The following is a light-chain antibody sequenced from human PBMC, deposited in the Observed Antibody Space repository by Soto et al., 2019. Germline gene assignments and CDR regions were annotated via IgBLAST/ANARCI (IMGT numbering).Light chain of an antibody. J-gene: IGKJ1*01. CDR3: QQYTSYPWT. V-gene: IGKV1-5*03. CDR2: KAS. Sequence: DIQMTQSPSTLSASVGDRVTITCRASQSISSWLVWYQQNPGQAPKLLIYKASNLESGVPSRFSASGSGTEFTLTISSLQPNDFATYYCQQYTSYPWTFGQGTKVYIK. CDR1: QSISSW.